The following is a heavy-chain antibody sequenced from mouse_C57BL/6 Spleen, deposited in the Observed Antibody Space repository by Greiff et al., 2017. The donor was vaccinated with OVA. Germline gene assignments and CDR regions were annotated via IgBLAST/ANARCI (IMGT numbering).Heavy chain of an antibody. CDR1: GYTFTDYY. CDR2: IYPGSGNT. J-gene: IGHJ2*01. D-gene: IGHD1-1*01. V-gene: IGHV1-76*01. Sequence: VQLQESGAELVRPGASVKLSCKASGYTFTDYYINWVKQRPGQGLEWIARIYPGSGNTYYNEKFKGKATLTAEKSSSTAYMQLSSLTSEDSAVYFCAREEDYYGSFDYWGKGTTLTVSS. CDR3: AREEDYYGSFDY.